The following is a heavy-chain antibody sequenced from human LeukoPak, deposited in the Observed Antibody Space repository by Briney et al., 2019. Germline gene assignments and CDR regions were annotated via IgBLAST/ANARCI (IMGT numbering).Heavy chain of an antibody. Sequence: GGSLRLSCGASGFSFSGAWMSWVRQAPGKGLEWVGRIKSNSDGGTTDSAAPVKGRFTISRDDSKNTLFLQMNRLRTEDTAVYYCTTVQFARTMSLDHWGQGALVTVSS. CDR1: GFSFSGAW. CDR3: TTVQFARTMSLDH. J-gene: IGHJ4*02. D-gene: IGHD3-10*01. CDR2: IKSNSDGGTT. V-gene: IGHV3-15*01.